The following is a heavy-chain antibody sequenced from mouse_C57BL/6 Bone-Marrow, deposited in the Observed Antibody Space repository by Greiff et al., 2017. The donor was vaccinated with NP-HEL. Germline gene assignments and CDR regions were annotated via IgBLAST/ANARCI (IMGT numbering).Heavy chain of an antibody. V-gene: IGHV1-22*01. CDR1: GYTFTDYN. J-gene: IGHJ2*01. CDR2: INPNNGGN. Sequence: EVQLQQSGPELVKPGASVKMSCKASGYTFTDYNMHWVKQSHGKSLEWIGYINPNNGGNSYNQKFKGKATLTVNKSASTAYMELRSLTSEDSAVYYCARLLLRFFDYWGQGTTLTVSS. D-gene: IGHD1-1*01. CDR3: ARLLLRFFDY.